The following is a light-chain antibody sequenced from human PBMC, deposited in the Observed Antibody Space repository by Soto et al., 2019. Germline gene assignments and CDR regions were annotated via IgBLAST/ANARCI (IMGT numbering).Light chain of an antibody. V-gene: IGKV1-5*01. Sequence: GDSVTITCRASQSIISWLSWYQQKPGKAPKLLSYDAYNLESGVPARFSGSGSGTEFTLTISSLQPDDLATYYCQQYNSYFQTFGQGTKVEIK. CDR1: QSIISW. J-gene: IGKJ1*01. CDR3: QQYNSYFQT. CDR2: DAY.